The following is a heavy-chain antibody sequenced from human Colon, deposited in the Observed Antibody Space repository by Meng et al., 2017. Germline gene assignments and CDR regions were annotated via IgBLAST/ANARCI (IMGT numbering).Heavy chain of an antibody. V-gene: IGHV3-23*01. CDR3: AKDPCMAGPGGSYHYYGMDV. D-gene: IGHD1-26*01. J-gene: IGHJ6*02. Sequence: GESLKISCAASGFTFNYALGWVRQAPGKGLGWVSSISVTGDSTYFAESVRGRFTISGDNSKKTVFLLMDSLRTEDTAVYYCAKDPCMAGPGGSYHYYGMDVWGQGTTVTVSS. CDR2: ISVTGDST. CDR1: GFTFNYA.